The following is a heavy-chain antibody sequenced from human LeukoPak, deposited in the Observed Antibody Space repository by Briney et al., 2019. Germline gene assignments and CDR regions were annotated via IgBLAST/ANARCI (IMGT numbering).Heavy chain of an antibody. V-gene: IGHV4-39*01. Sequence: SETLSLTCTVSGDSLSNNDNFWGWIRQAPGKGPEWIGSIYYTGTTYYNTSFKRRVTISLDTSKNQISLNLKSVTAADTAVFSCARHVSSNSIVVPGTDWYFDLWGRGTLVTVSS. J-gene: IGHJ2*01. CDR3: ARHVSSNSIVVPGTDWYFDL. CDR2: IYYTGTT. CDR1: GDSLSNNDNF. D-gene: IGHD2-21*01.